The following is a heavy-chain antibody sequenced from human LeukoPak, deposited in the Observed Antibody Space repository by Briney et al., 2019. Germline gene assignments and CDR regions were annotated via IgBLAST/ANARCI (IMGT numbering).Heavy chain of an antibody. CDR1: GFTFSTYN. Sequence: PGGSLRLSCAASGFTFSTYNMNWVRQAPGKGLEWLSFITDTGGVRYADSVKGRFTISRDNAKKSLYLQMNSLRAEDTAVYYCARDPDFWSGYYKVAWFDPWGQGTPVTVSS. J-gene: IGHJ5*02. D-gene: IGHD3-3*01. CDR3: ARDPDFWSGYYKVAWFDP. CDR2: ITDTGGV. V-gene: IGHV3-48*01.